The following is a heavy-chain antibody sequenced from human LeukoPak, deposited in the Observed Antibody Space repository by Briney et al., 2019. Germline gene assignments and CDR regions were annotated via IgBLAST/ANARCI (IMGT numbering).Heavy chain of an antibody. D-gene: IGHD2-15*01. V-gene: IGHV4-34*01. CDR1: GGSFSGYY. J-gene: IGHJ4*02. CDR2: ISHSGST. CDR3: ARGGTRIVVVVAARKPHYFDY. Sequence: SETLSLTCAVFGGSFSGYYWSWIRQPPGKGLEWIGEISHSGSTNYNPSLKSRVTISVDTSKNQFSLKLSSVTAADTAVYYCARGGTRIVVVVAARKPHYFDYWGQGTLVTVSS.